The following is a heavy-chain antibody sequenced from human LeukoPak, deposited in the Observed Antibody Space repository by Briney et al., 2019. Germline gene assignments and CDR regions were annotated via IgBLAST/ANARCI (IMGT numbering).Heavy chain of an antibody. CDR3: ERVGDWNDLLY. Sequence: SETLSLTCTVSGGSISPYYWSWIRQTPGKGLEWIGYILYSGTTTNYNPSLKSRVTISVDTSKNQFSLKLSSVTAANTAVYYCERVGDWNDLLYWGQGTLVTVSS. V-gene: IGHV4-59*01. D-gene: IGHD1-1*01. CDR1: GGSISPYY. CDR2: ILYSGTTT. J-gene: IGHJ4*02.